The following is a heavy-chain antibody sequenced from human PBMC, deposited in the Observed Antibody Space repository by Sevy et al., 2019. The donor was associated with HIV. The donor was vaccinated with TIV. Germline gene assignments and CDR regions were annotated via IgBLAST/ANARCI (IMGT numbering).Heavy chain of an antibody. V-gene: IGHV4-59*08. Sequence: ETLSLTCTVSGGSITSLYWGWIRQPPGKGLEWIANIYYNGNTNYNPSLKSRVTLSLDTSKNQFSLRLSSVTAADTAMYYCAGENAWGRGYSWGQGTLVTVSS. J-gene: IGHJ4*02. D-gene: IGHD1-26*01. CDR3: AGENAWGRGYS. CDR1: GGSITSLY. CDR2: IYYNGNT.